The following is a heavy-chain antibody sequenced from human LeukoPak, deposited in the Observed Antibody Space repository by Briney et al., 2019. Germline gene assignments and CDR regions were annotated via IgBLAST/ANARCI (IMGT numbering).Heavy chain of an antibody. CDR3: ATESTVTTNAFDI. CDR2: FDPEDGET. J-gene: IGHJ3*02. V-gene: IGHV1-24*01. Sequence: ASVKVSCKVSGYTLTELSMHWVRQAPGKGLEWMGGFDPEDGETIYAQKFQGRVTMTEVTSTDTAYMELSSLRSEDTAVYYCATESTVTTNAFDIWGQGTMVTVSS. CDR1: GYTLTELS. D-gene: IGHD4-17*01.